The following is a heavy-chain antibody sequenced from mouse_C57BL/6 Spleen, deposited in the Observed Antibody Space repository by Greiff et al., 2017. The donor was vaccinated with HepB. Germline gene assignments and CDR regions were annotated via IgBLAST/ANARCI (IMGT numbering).Heavy chain of an antibody. Sequence: EVMLVESEGGLVQPGSSMKLSCTASGFTFSDYYMAWVRQVPEKGLEWVANINYDGSSTYYLDSLKSRFIISRDNAKNILYLQMSSLKSEDTATYYCARDRAQGYYAMDYWGQGTSVTVSS. V-gene: IGHV5-16*01. D-gene: IGHD3-1*01. J-gene: IGHJ4*01. CDR3: ARDRAQGYYAMDY. CDR2: INYDGSST. CDR1: GFTFSDYY.